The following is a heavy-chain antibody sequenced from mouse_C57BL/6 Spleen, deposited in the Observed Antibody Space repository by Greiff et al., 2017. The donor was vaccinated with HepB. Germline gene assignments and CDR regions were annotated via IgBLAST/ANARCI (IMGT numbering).Heavy chain of an antibody. D-gene: IGHD1-1*01. Sequence: EVQRVESGGGLVQPKGSLKLSCAASGFSFNTYAMNWVRQAPGKGLEWVARIRSKSNNYATYYADSVKDRFTISRDDSESMLYLQMNNLKTEDTAMYYCVSQRTAYGFAYWGQGTLVTVSA. J-gene: IGHJ3*01. CDR2: IRSKSNNYAT. CDR1: GFSFNTYA. CDR3: VSQRTAYGFAY. V-gene: IGHV10-1*01.